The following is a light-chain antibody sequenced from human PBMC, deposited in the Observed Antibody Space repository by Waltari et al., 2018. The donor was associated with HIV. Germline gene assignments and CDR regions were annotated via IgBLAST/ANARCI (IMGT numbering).Light chain of an antibody. CDR1: NIGSKS. J-gene: IGLJ3*02. V-gene: IGLV3-21*02. Sequence: SYVLTQPPSVSVAPGQTARVTCGGNNIGSKSVHWYQVKPGQAPVLVVSDDSDRPSGIPERFSGSNYGNTATLTISRVEAGDEADYYCQVWDTGGDHPEWVFGGGTKLTVL. CDR3: QVWDTGGDHPEWV. CDR2: DDS.